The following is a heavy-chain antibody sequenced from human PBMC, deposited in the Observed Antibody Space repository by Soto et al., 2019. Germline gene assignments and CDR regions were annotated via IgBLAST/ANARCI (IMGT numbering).Heavy chain of an antibody. D-gene: IGHD5-12*01. Sequence: QVQLVESGGGVVQPGRSLRLSCAASGFTFSSYGMHWVRQAPGKGLEWVAVIWYDGSNKYYADSVKGRFTISRDNYKNTLYLQMNSLRAEDTAVYYCARAGGYSGYDYDLDYWGQGTLVTVSS. V-gene: IGHV3-33*01. J-gene: IGHJ4*02. CDR2: IWYDGSNK. CDR3: ARAGGYSGYDYDLDY. CDR1: GFTFSSYG.